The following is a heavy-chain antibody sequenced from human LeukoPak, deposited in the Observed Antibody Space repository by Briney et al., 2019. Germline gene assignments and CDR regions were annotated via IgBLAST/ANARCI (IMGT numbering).Heavy chain of an antibody. CDR2: ISWNSGSI. D-gene: IGHD6-19*01. Sequence: GRSLRLSCAASGFTFDDYAMQWVRQAPGKGLEWVSGISWNSGSIGYADSVRGRFTISRDNAKDSLYLQMNSLRAEDTALYYCAKDIKVGYSSGWYYDAFDIWGQGTMVTVSS. CDR3: AKDIKVGYSSGWYYDAFDI. V-gene: IGHV3-9*01. J-gene: IGHJ3*02. CDR1: GFTFDDYA.